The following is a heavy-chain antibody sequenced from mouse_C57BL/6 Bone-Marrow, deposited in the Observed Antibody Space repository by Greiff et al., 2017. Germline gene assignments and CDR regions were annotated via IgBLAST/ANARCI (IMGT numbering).Heavy chain of an antibody. CDR1: GYSFTGYY. D-gene: IGHD2-10*02. V-gene: IGHV1-42*01. CDR2: INPSTGGT. Sequence: VQLQQSGPELVKPGASVKISCKASGYSFTGYYMNWVKQSPEKSLEWIGEINPSTGGTTYNQKFKAKATLTVDKSSSTAYMQLKSLTSEDSAVYYCARGVWYHLDYWGQGTTLTVSA. CDR3: ARGVWYHLDY. J-gene: IGHJ2*01.